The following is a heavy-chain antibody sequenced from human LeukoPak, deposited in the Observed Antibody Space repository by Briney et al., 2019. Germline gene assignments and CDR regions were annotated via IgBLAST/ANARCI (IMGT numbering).Heavy chain of an antibody. V-gene: IGHV4-59*01. CDR1: GASISTYY. D-gene: IGHD6-13*01. CDR3: ARVVAAAGNNWFDP. Sequence: SETLSLTCSVSGASISTYYWTWIRQPPGKGLEWIAYIYHTGSINYNPSLESRVTISLDTSKNQFSLKVTSVTAADTAVYYCARVVAAAGNNWFDPWGQGTLVTVSS. CDR2: IYHTGSI. J-gene: IGHJ5*02.